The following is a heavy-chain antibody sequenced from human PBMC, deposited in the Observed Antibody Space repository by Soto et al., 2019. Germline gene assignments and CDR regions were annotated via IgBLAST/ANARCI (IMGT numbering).Heavy chain of an antibody. D-gene: IGHD3-10*01. V-gene: IGHV3-33*01. Sequence: QVQLVESGGGVVQPGRSLRLSCAASGFTFSSYGMHWVRQAPGKGLEWVAVIWYDGSNKYYADSVKGRFTISRDNSKNTLYLQMNSLRAEDTAVYYCARDLGFGESYGMVVWGQGTTVTVSS. CDR3: ARDLGFGESYGMVV. CDR1: GFTFSSYG. J-gene: IGHJ6*02. CDR2: IWYDGSNK.